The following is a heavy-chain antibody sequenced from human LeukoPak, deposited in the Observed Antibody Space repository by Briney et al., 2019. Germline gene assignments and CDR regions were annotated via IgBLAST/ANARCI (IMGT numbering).Heavy chain of an antibody. CDR3: VKAELRFLEWLSRFDY. CDR2: ISSNGGST. Sequence: GGSLRLSCSAFGFTFSSYAMHWVRQAPGKGLEYVSAISSNGGSTYYADSVKGRFTISRDNSKNTLYLQMSSLRAEDTAVYYCVKAELRFLEWLSRFDYWGQGTLVTVSS. J-gene: IGHJ4*02. D-gene: IGHD3-3*01. CDR1: GFTFSSYA. V-gene: IGHV3-64D*06.